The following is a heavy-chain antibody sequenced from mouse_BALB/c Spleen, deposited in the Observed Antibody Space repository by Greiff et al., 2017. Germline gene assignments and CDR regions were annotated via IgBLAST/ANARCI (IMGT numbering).Heavy chain of an antibody. CDR2: IDPENGNT. Sequence: VQLKESGAELVRPGALVKLSCKASGFNIKDYYMHWVKQRPEQGLEWIGWIDPENGNTIYDPKFQGKASITADTSSNTAYLQRSSLTSEDTAVYYCALAYYRYDGRVFDYWGQGTTLTVSS. D-gene: IGHD2-14*01. CDR3: ALAYYRYDGRVFDY. J-gene: IGHJ2*01. CDR1: GFNIKDYY. V-gene: IGHV14-1*02.